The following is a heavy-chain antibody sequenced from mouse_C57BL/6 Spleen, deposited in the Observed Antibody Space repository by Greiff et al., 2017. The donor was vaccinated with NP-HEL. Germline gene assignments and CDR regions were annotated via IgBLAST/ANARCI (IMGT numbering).Heavy chain of an antibody. J-gene: IGHJ1*03. CDR2: IYPGSGNT. Sequence: VQLQQSGAELVRPGASVKLSCKASGYTFTDYYINWVKQRPGQGLEWIARIYPGSGNTYYNEKFKGKATLTAEKYSSTAYMQLSSLTSEDSAVYFCARCSSWYFDVWGTGTTVTVSS. CDR1: GYTFTDYY. CDR3: ARCSSWYFDV. D-gene: IGHD1-1*01. V-gene: IGHV1-76*01.